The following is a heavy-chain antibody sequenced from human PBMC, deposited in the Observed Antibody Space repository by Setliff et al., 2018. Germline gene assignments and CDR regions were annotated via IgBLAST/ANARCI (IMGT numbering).Heavy chain of an antibody. V-gene: IGHV3-7*03. J-gene: IGHJ4*02. Sequence: GSLRLSCAASGFSFSSYAMGWVRQAPGNGLEWVANIKQDGSEKYYVDSVKGRFTISRDHSKNTLYLQMNSLIAEDTAVYYCAKERHGDYVLDYWGQGTLVTVSS. CDR3: AKERHGDYVLDY. CDR2: IKQDGSEK. D-gene: IGHD4-17*01. CDR1: GFSFSSYA.